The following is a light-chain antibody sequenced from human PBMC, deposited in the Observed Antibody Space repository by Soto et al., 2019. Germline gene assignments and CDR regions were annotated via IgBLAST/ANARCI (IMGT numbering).Light chain of an antibody. Sequence: DIPLSQSPSFLSASVGDRVTITCRASQGISYYLAWYQQKPGKAPKLLIYAASTLQSGVPSRFSGSGFGTEFTLTISSLQPEDFATYYCQHLNNYPYTFGQGTKLELK. CDR3: QHLNNYPYT. CDR2: AAS. J-gene: IGKJ2*01. V-gene: IGKV1-9*01. CDR1: QGISYY.